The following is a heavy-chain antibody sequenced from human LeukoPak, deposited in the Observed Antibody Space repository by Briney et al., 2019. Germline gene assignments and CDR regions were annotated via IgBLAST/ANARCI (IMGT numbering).Heavy chain of an antibody. CDR3: AKDRCSNGIGCYYYYMDV. D-gene: IGHD2-8*01. Sequence: GGSLRLSCAASGFTFSSYGMHWVRQAPGKGLEWMAVISYDGSNKYYADSVKGRFTISRDNSKNTLYLQMNSLRAEDTAVYYCAKDRCSNGIGCYYYYMDVWGKGTTVTISS. V-gene: IGHV3-30*18. CDR2: ISYDGSNK. CDR1: GFTFSSYG. J-gene: IGHJ6*03.